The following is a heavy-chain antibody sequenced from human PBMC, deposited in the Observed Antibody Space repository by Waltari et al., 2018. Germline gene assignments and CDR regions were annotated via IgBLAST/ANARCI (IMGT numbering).Heavy chain of an antibody. CDR2: IIPIFRNP. V-gene: IGHV1-69*01. Sequence: QVQLAQSGAEVKKPGSSLKVSCKASGGSFSSYAISWVRQVPGQGLEWMGGIIPIFRNPNYAKKFLERGTITAEESTNTVYMELRSLRPEDTAVYYCARSPGERWLQMFFDYWGQGTLVTVSS. J-gene: IGHJ4*02. D-gene: IGHD5-12*01. CDR1: GGSFSSYA. CDR3: ARSPGERWLQMFFDY.